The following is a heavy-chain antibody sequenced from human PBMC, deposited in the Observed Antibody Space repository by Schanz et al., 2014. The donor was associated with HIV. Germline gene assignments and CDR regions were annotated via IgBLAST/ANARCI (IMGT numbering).Heavy chain of an antibody. V-gene: IGHV1-18*01. CDR1: GYTFTSYG. D-gene: IGHD3-9*01. CDR2: VSAYNGNI. Sequence: QVQLVQSGAEVKKPGASVKVSCKASGYTFTSYGISWVRQAPGQGLEWMGWVSAYNGNIHYAQKFRGRVTMTTDTSTTTASMELRSLRSDDTAVYFCARSNCDILRARAYYYYYGLDVWGQGTTVTVSS. J-gene: IGHJ6*02. CDR3: ARSNCDILRARAYYYYYGLDV.